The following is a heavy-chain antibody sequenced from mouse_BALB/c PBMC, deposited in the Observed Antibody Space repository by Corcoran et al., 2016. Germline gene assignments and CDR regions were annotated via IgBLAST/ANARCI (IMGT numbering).Heavy chain of an antibody. CDR1: GFTFTDYG. CDR3: ARFTTVVATRYFDV. V-gene: IGHV9-1*02. J-gene: IGHJ1*01. D-gene: IGHD1-1*01. CDR2: INTYTGEP. Sequence: QIQLVQYGPELKKPGETVKISCKASGFTFTDYGMNWVKQAPGKGLKWMGWINTYTGEPTYADDFKGRFAFSLETSASTAYLQINNLKNEDMATYFCARFTTVVATRYFDVWGAGTTVTVSS.